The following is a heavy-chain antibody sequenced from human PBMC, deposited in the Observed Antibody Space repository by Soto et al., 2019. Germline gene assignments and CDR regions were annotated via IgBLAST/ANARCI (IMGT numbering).Heavy chain of an antibody. CDR2: ISSSGSTI. D-gene: IGHD4-4*01. J-gene: IGHJ6*02. V-gene: IGHV3-48*03. CDR1: GFTFSSYE. CDR3: ARDLRVTSYYYYYGMDV. Sequence: AGGPLRPSCAASGFTFSSYEMNWVRQAPGKGLEWVSYISSSGSTIYYADSVKGRFTISRDNAKNSLYLQMNSLRAEDTAVYYCARDLRVTSYYYYYGMDVWGQGTTVTVSS.